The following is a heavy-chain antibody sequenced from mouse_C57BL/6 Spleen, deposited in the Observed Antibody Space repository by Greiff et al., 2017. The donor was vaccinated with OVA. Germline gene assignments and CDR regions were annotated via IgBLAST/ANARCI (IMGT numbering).Heavy chain of an antibody. CDR3: AREGGNYGSSSYWYFGV. V-gene: IGHV5-4*01. Sequence: EVMLVESGGGLVKPGGSLKLSCAASGFTFSSYAMSWVRQTPEKRLEWVATISDGGSYTYYPDNVKGRFTISRDNAKNNLYLQMSHLKSEDTAMYYCAREGGNYGSSSYWYFGVWGTGTTVTVAS. CDR1: GFTFSSYA. CDR2: ISDGGSYT. D-gene: IGHD1-1*01. J-gene: IGHJ1*03.